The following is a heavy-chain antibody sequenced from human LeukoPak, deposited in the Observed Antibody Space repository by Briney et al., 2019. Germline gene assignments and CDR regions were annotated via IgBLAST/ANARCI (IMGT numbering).Heavy chain of an antibody. CDR1: GFTFSSYA. CDR3: AKSANVLLWFGELYFDY. V-gene: IGHV3-23*01. CDR2: ISGSGGST. D-gene: IGHD3-10*01. Sequence: GGPLRLSCAASGFTFSSYAMSWVRQAPGKGLEWVSAISGSGGSTYYADSVKGRFTISRDNSKNTLYLQMNSLRAEDTAVYYCAKSANVLLWFGELYFDYWGQGTLVTVSS. J-gene: IGHJ4*02.